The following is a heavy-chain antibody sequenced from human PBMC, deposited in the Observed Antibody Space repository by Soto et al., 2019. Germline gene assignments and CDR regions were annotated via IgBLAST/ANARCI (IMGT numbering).Heavy chain of an antibody. D-gene: IGHD4-17*01. CDR1: GGSISSYY. V-gene: IGHV4-59*01. Sequence: PSETLSLTCTVSGGSISSYYWSWIRQPPGKGLEWIGYIYYSGGTNYNPSLKSRVTISVDTSKNQFSLKLSSVTAADTAVYYCARVATTGWSWGQGTLVTVSS. CDR3: ARVATTGWS. J-gene: IGHJ5*02. CDR2: IYYSGGT.